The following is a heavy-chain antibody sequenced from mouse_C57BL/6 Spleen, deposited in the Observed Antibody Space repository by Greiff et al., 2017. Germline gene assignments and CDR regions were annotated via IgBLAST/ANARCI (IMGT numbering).Heavy chain of an antibody. J-gene: IGHJ2*01. CDR1: GYTFTSYW. D-gene: IGHD1-1*01. CDR3: ARGDYYGSSYYFDY. CDR2: IPPNSGST. V-gene: IGHV1-64*01. Sequence: VQLQQPGAELVKPGASVKLSCKASGYTFTSYWMHWVKQRPGQGLEWIGMIPPNSGSTNYNEKFKSKATLTVDKSSSTAYMQLSSLTSEDSAVYYCARGDYYGSSYYFDYWGQGTTLTVSS.